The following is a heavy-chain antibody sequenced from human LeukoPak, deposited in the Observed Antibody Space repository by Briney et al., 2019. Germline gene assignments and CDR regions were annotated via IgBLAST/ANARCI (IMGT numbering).Heavy chain of an antibody. CDR2: ISGSAGGT. Sequence: GGSLRLSCAASGFTFSFYAMSWVRQAPGKGLDWDSSISGSAGGTYYTDSVKGRFTTSRDNSKNTLYLQMNRLRAEDTALYYCAKYGVGSSGYYDYWGQGTLVTVSS. CDR1: GFTFSFYA. CDR3: AKYGVGSSGYYDY. J-gene: IGHJ4*02. D-gene: IGHD3-22*01. V-gene: IGHV3-23*01.